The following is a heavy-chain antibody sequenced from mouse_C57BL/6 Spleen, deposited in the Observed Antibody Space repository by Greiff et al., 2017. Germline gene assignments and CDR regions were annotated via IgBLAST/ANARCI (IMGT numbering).Heavy chain of an antibody. D-gene: IGHD2-4*01. Sequence: QVQLQQPGAELVRPGTSVKLSCKASGYTFTSYWMHWVKQRPGQGLEWIGVIDPSDSYTNYNQKFKGKATLTVDTSSSTAYMQLSSLTSEDSAVYYCARQEDYDHWAMDYWGQGTSVTVSS. CDR1: GYTFTSYW. J-gene: IGHJ4*01. CDR2: IDPSDSYT. CDR3: ARQEDYDHWAMDY. V-gene: IGHV1-59*01.